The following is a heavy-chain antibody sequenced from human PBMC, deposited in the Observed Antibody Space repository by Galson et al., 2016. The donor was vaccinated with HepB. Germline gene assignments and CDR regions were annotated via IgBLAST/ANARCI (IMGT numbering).Heavy chain of an antibody. J-gene: IGHJ6*04. D-gene: IGHD5-18*01. CDR2: IYYIGSA. CDR1: GGSISTNH. CDR3: ARGVGVGYSPYAMDV. Sequence: ETLSLTCTVSGGSISTNHWSWIRQPPGKALEWIGYIYYIGSATYHPSLKSRVTISLDTSKNQFSLNLSSVTDSDTAMYYCARGVGVGYSPYAMDVWGKGTTVTVSS. V-gene: IGHV4-59*01.